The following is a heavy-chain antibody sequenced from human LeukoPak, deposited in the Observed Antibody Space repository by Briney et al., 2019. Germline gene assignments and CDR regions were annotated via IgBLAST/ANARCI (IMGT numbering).Heavy chain of an antibody. CDR3: ARESTTNDGSGLDY. V-gene: IGHV4-34*01. J-gene: IGHJ4*02. D-gene: IGHD5/OR15-5a*01. Sequence: SETLSLTCAVYGGSFSGYYWSWIRQPPGKGLEWIGEINHSGSTDYNPSLKSRVTISVDTSKNQFSLKLSSVTAADTAVYYCARESTTNDGSGLDYWGQGTLVTVSS. CDR1: GGSFSGYY. CDR2: INHSGST.